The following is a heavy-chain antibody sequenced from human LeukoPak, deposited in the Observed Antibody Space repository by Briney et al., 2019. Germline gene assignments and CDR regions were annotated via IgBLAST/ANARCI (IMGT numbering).Heavy chain of an antibody. Sequence: SETLSLTCSVFGDSISSSYHWGWIRQPPGKGLEWIGKIYNSENTYFNPSLESRVAILLDTSKNQFSLKLTSVTAADTAVYYCARQLAGLAPPGFIDSWGQGTLVTVSS. V-gene: IGHV4-38-2*02. CDR2: IYNSENT. J-gene: IGHJ4*02. CDR1: GDSISSSYH. CDR3: ARQLAGLAPPGFIDS. D-gene: IGHD3-3*02.